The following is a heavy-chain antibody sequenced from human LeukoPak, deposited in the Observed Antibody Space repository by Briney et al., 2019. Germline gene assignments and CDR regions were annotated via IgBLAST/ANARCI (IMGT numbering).Heavy chain of an antibody. CDR1: GFTFSSYA. D-gene: IGHD3-22*01. Sequence: GGSLRLSCAASGFTFSSYAMHWVRQAPGKGLEWVAVISYDGSNKYYADSVKGRFTISRDNSKNTLYLQMNSLRAEDTAVYYCARGAPNYDSSGYYGLGCCFDYWGQGTLVTVSS. J-gene: IGHJ4*02. V-gene: IGHV3-30*04. CDR3: ARGAPNYDSSGYYGLGCCFDY. CDR2: ISYDGSNK.